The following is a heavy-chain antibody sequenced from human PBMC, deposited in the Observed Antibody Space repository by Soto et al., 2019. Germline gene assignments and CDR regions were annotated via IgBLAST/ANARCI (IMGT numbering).Heavy chain of an antibody. CDR1: GGSISSGGYY. J-gene: IGHJ5*02. CDR2: IFYIGTT. Sequence: QVQLQESGPGLVKPSQTLSLTCTVSGGSISSGGYYWNWIRQHPGKGLEWIGYIFYIGTTYYNPSLKSRVTISVATSKHQFSLKLNSVTAADTAVYSCAGGVFPWGQGTLVTVSS. V-gene: IGHV4-31*03. CDR3: AGGVFP.